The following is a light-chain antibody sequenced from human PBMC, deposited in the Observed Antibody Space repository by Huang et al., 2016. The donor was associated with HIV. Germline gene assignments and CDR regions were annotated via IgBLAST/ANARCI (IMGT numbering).Light chain of an antibody. J-gene: IGKJ5*01. CDR1: QSVSSY. CDR2: DAS. V-gene: IGKV3-11*01. CDR3: QQRSNWRT. Sequence: EIVLTQSPATLSLSPGERATLSCRASQSVSSYLAWYQQKPGQAPRRLIYDASNRATGIPARLSGSGSGTDFTLTISSLEPEDFAVYYCQQRSNWRTFGQGTRLEIK.